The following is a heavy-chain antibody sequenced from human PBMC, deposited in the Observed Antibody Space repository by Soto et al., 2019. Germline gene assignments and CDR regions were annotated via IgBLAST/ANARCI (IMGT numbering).Heavy chain of an antibody. V-gene: IGHV3-66*01. CDR3: ETGHGSYFEY. CDR2: IYSGGSI. CDR1: GFTVSSNY. Sequence: EVQVVESGGGLVQPGGSLRLSCAASGFTVSSNYMSWVRQAPGKGLEWVSVIYSGGSIEYAEYVKDRFTSTRNNSKNTSDLKMSILSADDTALYYCETGHGSYFEYWGQGTLVTVSS. J-gene: IGHJ4*02.